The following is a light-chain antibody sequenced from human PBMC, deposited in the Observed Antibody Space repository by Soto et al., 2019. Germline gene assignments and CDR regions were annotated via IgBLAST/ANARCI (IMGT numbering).Light chain of an antibody. Sequence: DIVITQSPDSLAVSLSDRATSKCRSSQSVFFSSNNKNFLAWYQLKAGQPPKLHIYCASTRESGVPDRFSGSKSGTDYRQATNSLQAEDVAVDYGLQYTGPPPWKYGQGTKVVIK. J-gene: IGKJ1*01. CDR3: LQYTGPPPWK. CDR2: CAS. CDR1: QSVFFSSNNKNF. V-gene: IGKV4-1*01.